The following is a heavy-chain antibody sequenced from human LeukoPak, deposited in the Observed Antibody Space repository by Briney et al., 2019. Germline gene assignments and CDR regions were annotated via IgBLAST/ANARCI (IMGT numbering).Heavy chain of an antibody. CDR2: ISHSGST. V-gene: IGHV4-34*08. J-gene: IGHJ4*02. CDR3: AWTSGSYSN. D-gene: IGHD1-26*01. Sequence: SETLSLTCAVYGGTFSGYYWSWIRQPPGRGREWIGEISHSGSTYYNPSLKRRVTKSVDTSNNHFSLKLSSVTAADTAMYYCAWTSGSYSNWGQGPLVTVSS. CDR1: GGTFSGYY.